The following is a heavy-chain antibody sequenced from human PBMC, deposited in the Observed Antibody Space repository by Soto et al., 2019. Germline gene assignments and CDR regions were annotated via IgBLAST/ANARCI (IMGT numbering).Heavy chain of an antibody. CDR1: GFSLSTSGMC. CDR2: INWDDGK. CDR3: ARTAYGDYLLGMDV. D-gene: IGHD4-17*01. Sequence: FGPTLVNPTQTLTLTCTFSGFSLSTSGMCVRWIRQPPGKALEWLALINWDDGKYYSTSLKTRLSISKDTSKNQVVLRMTNMDPEDTATYYCARTAYGDYLLGMDVWGQGTTVTVSS. J-gene: IGHJ6*02. V-gene: IGHV2-70*01.